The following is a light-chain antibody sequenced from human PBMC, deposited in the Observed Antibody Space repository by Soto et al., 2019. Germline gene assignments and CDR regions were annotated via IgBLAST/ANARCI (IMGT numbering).Light chain of an antibody. V-gene: IGLV2-14*01. J-gene: IGLJ1*01. CDR1: SSDVGAYNF. Sequence: QAVVTQPASVSGSPGQSITISCSGTSSDVGAYNFVSWYQVHPGRAPKLIISEVTVRPSGVSHRFSGSKSGNSASLTISGLQPEDEADYYCTSYTTTNTPYVFGSGTKLTVL. CDR2: EVT. CDR3: TSYTTTNTPYV.